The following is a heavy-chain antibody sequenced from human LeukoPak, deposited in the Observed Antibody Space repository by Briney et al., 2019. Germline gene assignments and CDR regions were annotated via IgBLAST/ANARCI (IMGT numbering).Heavy chain of an antibody. D-gene: IGHD3-22*01. J-gene: IGHJ6*03. CDR3: ARQHYYESFMDV. V-gene: IGHV4-38-2*02. CDR1: GYSLRNGYH. CDR2: VSQSGST. Sequence: SETLSLTCTVSGYSLRNGYHWAWFRQPPGKGLEWIGSVSQSGSTYDNPSLKSRVTMSMDTSKNQFSVKMRAVTAADTAVYYCARQHYYESFMDVWGKGTTVTISS.